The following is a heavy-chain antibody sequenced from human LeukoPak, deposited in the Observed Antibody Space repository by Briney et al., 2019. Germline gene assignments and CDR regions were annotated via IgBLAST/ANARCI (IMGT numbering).Heavy chain of an antibody. V-gene: IGHV4-34*01. CDR2: INHSGST. J-gene: IGHJ4*02. D-gene: IGHD1-7*01. Sequence: KPSETLSLTCAVYGGSFSGYYWSWIRQPPGKGLEWIGEINHSGSTNYNPSLKSRVTISVDTSKNQFSLKLSSVTAADTAVYYCARGPGITGTTYGYYFDYWGQGTLVTVSS. CDR1: GGSFSGYY. CDR3: ARGPGITGTTYGYYFDY.